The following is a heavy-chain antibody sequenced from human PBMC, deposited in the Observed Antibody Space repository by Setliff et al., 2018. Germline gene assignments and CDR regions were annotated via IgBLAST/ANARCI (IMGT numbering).Heavy chain of an antibody. CDR3: ARERAGGRGFTFGAIYYYYGMDV. CDR1: GYTFTSYY. V-gene: IGHV1-46*01. D-gene: IGHD3-16*01. CDR2: INPKNGGA. Sequence: GASVKVSCKASGYTFTSYYIHWVRQAPGQGLEWMGVINPKNGGATYPQNLQGRVTMTRDTSMSTVYMGLSSLRFEDTAVYYCARERAGGRGFTFGAIYYYYGMDVWGQGTTVTVSS. J-gene: IGHJ6*02.